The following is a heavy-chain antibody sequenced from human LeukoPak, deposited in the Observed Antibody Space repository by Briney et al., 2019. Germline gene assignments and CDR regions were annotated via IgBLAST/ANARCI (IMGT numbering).Heavy chain of an antibody. J-gene: IGHJ3*02. Sequence: SETLSLTCTVSGGSISSYYWNWIRQPAGKGREWSGRIHSSGSTNYNPSLKSRVTMSADTSKNQFSLNLSSVTAADTAVYFCARGGHFDAFDIWGQGTMVTVSS. V-gene: IGHV4-4*07. D-gene: IGHD3-16*01. CDR1: GGSISSYY. CDR3: ARGGHFDAFDI. CDR2: IHSSGST.